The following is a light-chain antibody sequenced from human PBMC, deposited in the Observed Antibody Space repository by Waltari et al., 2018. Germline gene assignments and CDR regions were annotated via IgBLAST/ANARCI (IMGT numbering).Light chain of an antibody. V-gene: IGLV3-21*04. CDR3: QLWDSSLDQVV. J-gene: IGLJ2*01. Sequence: SYVVTQPPSVSVAPGKTATITCEGNHIGGKSVSWYQHQPGQAPVVVIFYDSDRPSGIPERFSGSNSDNTATLTITRVEAGDEADYYCQLWDSSLDQVVFGGGTKLTVL. CDR1: HIGGKS. CDR2: YDS.